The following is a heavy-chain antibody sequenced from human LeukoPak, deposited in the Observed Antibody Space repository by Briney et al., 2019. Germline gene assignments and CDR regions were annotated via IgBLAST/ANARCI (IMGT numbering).Heavy chain of an antibody. J-gene: IGHJ3*02. V-gene: IGHV1-24*01. CDR2: FDPEDGET. CDR3: ATYDFWRGDAFDI. D-gene: IGHD3-3*01. CDR1: GYTLTQLS. Sequence: ASVKVSCKVSGYTLTQLSMHWVRQAPGKGLEWMGGFDPEDGETIYAQKFQGRVTMTEDTSTDTAYMELSSLRSEDTAVYYCATYDFWRGDAFDIWGQGTMVTVSS.